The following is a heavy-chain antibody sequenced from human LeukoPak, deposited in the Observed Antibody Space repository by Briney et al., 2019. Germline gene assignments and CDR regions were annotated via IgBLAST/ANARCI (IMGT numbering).Heavy chain of an antibody. D-gene: IGHD2-15*01. CDR1: GFMFSTYW. Sequence: GGSLRLSCAAPGFMFSTYWMTWVRQAPGKGLEWVANIKPDGSQTYYLTSVMGRFTISRDNTNNLLYLQMNSLRGEDAALYYCGGFGYEAGVDLWGQGTLVTVSS. CDR3: GGFGYEAGVDL. J-gene: IGHJ4*02. V-gene: IGHV3-7*01. CDR2: IKPDGSQT.